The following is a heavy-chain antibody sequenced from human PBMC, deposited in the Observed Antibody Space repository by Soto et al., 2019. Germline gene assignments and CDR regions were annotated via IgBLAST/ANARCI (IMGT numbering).Heavy chain of an antibody. CDR1: GFSFSTYG. CDR2: YGGSGGST. D-gene: IGHD3-16*01. J-gene: IGHJ6*03. V-gene: IGHV3-23*01. CDR3: VKFRGRAYHYYYMDV. Sequence: DVQLLESGGGLAQRGGSLRLSCAASGFSFSTYGMTWVRQAPGKGLEWVSYGGSGGSTYYADSVKGRFTISRDKSKNTLHLQMNSLRAEDTAVYYCVKFRGRAYHYYYMDVWGNGTTVTVSS.